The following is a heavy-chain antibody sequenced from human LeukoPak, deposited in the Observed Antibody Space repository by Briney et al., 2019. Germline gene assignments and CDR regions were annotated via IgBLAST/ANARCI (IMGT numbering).Heavy chain of an antibody. CDR2: ISAYNGNT. CDR1: GYTFTSYG. J-gene: IGHJ4*02. Sequence: ASVKVSCKASGYTFTSYGISWVRQAPGQGLEWMGWISAYNGNTNYAQKLQGRVTMTTDTSTSTAYMELRSLRSDDTAVYYCARTHPSHYYDRLDYWGQGTLVTVSS. CDR3: ARTHPSHYYDRLDY. V-gene: IGHV1-18*01. D-gene: IGHD3-22*01.